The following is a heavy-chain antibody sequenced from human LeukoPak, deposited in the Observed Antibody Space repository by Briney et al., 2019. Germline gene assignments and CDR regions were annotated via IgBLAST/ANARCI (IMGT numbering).Heavy chain of an antibody. CDR1: GFTVSSNY. D-gene: IGHD3-3*01. J-gene: IGHJ3*02. V-gene: IGHV3-66*02. Sequence: GGSLRLSCAASGFTVSSNYMSWVRQAPGKGLEWVSVIYSGGSTYYADSVKGRFTISRDNSKNTLYLQMNSLRAEDTAVYYCARDIVRITILGVELRDAFDIWGQGTMVTVSS. CDR2: IYSGGST. CDR3: ARDIVRITILGVELRDAFDI.